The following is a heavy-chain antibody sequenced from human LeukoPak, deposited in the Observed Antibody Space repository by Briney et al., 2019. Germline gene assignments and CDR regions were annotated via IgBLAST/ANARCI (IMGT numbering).Heavy chain of an antibody. CDR1: GFTFSSYG. V-gene: IGHV3-33*01. D-gene: IGHD3-16*01. CDR3: ARDLRGIDY. Sequence: GGSLRLSCAASGFTFSSYGMHWVRQAPAKGLEWVAVIWYDGSNKYYADSVKGRFTISRDNSKNTLYLQMNSLRAEDTAVYYWARDLRGIDYWGQGTLVTVSS. J-gene: IGHJ4*02. CDR2: IWYDGSNK.